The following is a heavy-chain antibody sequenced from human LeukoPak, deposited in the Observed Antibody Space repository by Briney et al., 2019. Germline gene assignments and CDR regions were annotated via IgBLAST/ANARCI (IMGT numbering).Heavy chain of an antibody. Sequence: GGSLRLSCVVSGFTFSSYAMSWVRQAPGKGLEWVSGISGSGDNTYYADSVKGRFTISRDNSKNTLYVQMNSLGTEDAAAYYCAKGSYYDSSGSFYFDYWGQGTLVIVSS. CDR1: GFTFSSYA. V-gene: IGHV3-23*01. D-gene: IGHD3-22*01. J-gene: IGHJ4*02. CDR3: AKGSYYDSSGSFYFDY. CDR2: ISGSGDNT.